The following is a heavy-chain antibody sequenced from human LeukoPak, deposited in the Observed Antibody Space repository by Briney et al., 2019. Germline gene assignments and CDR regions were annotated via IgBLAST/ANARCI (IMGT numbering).Heavy chain of an antibody. D-gene: IGHD4-23*01. J-gene: IGHJ4*02. CDR1: RGSINYYY. CDR3: ARDPNSAL. CDR2: VHTTGTP. V-gene: IGHV4-4*07. Sequence: KPSETLSLTCTVSRGSINYYYWSWLRQPAGKRLECIGRVHTTGTPNYNPSFMSRVTISIDTSKAQFSLKLTSVTAADTAVYYCARDPNSALWGQGILVTVSS.